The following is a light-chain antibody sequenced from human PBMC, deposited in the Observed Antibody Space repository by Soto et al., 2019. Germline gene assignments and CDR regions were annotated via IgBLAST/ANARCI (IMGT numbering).Light chain of an antibody. V-gene: IGKV3-15*01. CDR2: GAS. Sequence: EIVMTQSPATLSVSPGERATLSCRASQSISSELAWYQQKPGQPPRLLIYGASTRATGVPARFTGSGSGSDFTRTIGGLQSEDFAVYYCQQGHNWPLTFGQGTRLEI. CDR1: QSISSE. CDR3: QQGHNWPLT. J-gene: IGKJ2*01.